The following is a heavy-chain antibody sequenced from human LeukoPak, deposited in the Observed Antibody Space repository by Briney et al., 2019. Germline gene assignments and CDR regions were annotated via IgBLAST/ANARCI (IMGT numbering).Heavy chain of an antibody. CDR1: GGSISNNY. CDR3: ARGSLDCSGGSCYPIVDY. CDR2: INHSGST. J-gene: IGHJ4*02. V-gene: IGHV4-34*01. Sequence: SETLSLTCTVSGGSISNNYWSWIRQPPGKGLEWIGEINHSGSTNYNPSLKSRVTISVDTSKNQFSLKLSSVTAADTAVYYCARGSLDCSGGSCYPIVDYWGQGTLVTVSS. D-gene: IGHD2-15*01.